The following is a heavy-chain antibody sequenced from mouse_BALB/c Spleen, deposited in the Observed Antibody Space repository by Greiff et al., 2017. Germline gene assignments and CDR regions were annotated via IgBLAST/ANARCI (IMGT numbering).Heavy chain of an antibody. CDR1: GFTFSSYT. V-gene: IGHV5-12-2*01. J-gene: IGHJ4*01. D-gene: IGHD1-3*01. Sequence: EVQGVESGGGLVQPGGSLKLSCAASGFTFSSYTMSWVRQTPEKRLEWVAYISNGGGSTYYPDTVKGRFTISRDNAKNTLYLQMSSLKSEDTAMYYCARHGAKGYYAMDYWGQGTSVTVSS. CDR2: ISNGGGST. CDR3: ARHGAKGYYAMDY.